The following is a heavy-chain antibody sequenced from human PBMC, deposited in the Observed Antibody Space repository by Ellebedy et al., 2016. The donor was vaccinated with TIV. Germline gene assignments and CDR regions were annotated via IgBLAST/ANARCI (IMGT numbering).Heavy chain of an antibody. Sequence: SETLSLXXAVYGGSFSGYYWSWIRQPPGKGLEWIGEINHSGSTNYNPSLKSRVTISVDKSKNQFSLKLSSVTAADTAVYYCAREIAVAGTKYFDYWGQGTLVTVSS. D-gene: IGHD6-19*01. J-gene: IGHJ4*02. CDR1: GGSFSGYY. CDR3: AREIAVAGTKYFDY. V-gene: IGHV4-34*01. CDR2: INHSGST.